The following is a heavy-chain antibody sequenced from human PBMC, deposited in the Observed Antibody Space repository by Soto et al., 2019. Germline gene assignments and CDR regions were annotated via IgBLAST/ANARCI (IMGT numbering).Heavy chain of an antibody. V-gene: IGHV1-2*02. D-gene: IGHD3-3*01. CDR1: GYPVTAYY. J-gene: IGHJ3*02. CDR2: INPATGAA. CDR3: ARGGGVGVAGSAAFDM. Sequence: QLHLVQSGAVVKKPGASVTVSCSASGYPVTAYYMHWVRQAPGRGLEWMGGINPATGAAKYTQTCQGRVTMNRDTSTITVFMELSGLTSEDTAVFYCARGGGVGVAGSAAFDMWGQGTLVTVSS.